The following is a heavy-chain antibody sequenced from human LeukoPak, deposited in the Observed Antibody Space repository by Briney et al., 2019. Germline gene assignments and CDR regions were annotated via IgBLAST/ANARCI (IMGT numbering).Heavy chain of an antibody. J-gene: IGHJ5*02. Sequence: PSETLSLTCTVSGGSISSYYWSWIRLPPGKGLEWIGYIYYSGSTNYNPSLKSRVTISVDTSKNQFSLKLSSVTAADTAVYYCARGGYDFWSGSKNWFDPWGQGTLVTVSS. CDR1: GGSISSYY. CDR2: IYYSGST. CDR3: ARGGYDFWSGSKNWFDP. D-gene: IGHD3-3*01. V-gene: IGHV4-59*01.